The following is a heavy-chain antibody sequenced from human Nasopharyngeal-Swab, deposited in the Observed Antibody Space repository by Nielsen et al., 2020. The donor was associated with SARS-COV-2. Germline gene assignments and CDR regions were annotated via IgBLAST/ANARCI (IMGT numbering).Heavy chain of an antibody. CDR2: IYYSGST. CDR3: ARDDVYCSSTSCYRAPLNY. Sequence: WIRQPPGEGVGGIGYIYYSGSTYYNPSLKSRVTISVDTSKNQFSLKLSSVTAADTAVYYCARDDVYCSSTSCYRAPLNYWGQGTLVTVSS. V-gene: IGHV4-30-4*01. D-gene: IGHD2-2*01. J-gene: IGHJ4*02.